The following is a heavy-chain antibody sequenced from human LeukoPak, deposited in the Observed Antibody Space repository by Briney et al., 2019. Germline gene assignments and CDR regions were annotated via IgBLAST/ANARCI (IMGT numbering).Heavy chain of an antibody. CDR1: GFTFSSYE. CDR2: ISCSGSTI. V-gene: IGHV3-48*03. Sequence: GGSLRLSCAASGFTFSSYEMNWVRQAPGKGLEWVSYISCSGSTIYYADSVKGRFTISRDNAKNSLYLQMNSLRAEDTAVYYCASYSSGWYFDYWGQGTLVTVSS. CDR3: ASYSSGWYFDY. D-gene: IGHD6-19*01. J-gene: IGHJ4*02.